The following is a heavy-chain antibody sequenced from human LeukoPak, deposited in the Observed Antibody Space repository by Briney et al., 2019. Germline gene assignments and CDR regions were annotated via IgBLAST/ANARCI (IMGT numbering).Heavy chain of an antibody. J-gene: IGHJ4*02. V-gene: IGHV4-39*01. CDR2: ISYSGST. Sequence: PSETLSLTCTVSGGSISSSNYYWGWIRQPPGKGLEWIGSISYSGSTYYNPSLKSRVTISVDTSKNQFSLKVSSVTAADPAVYYCARHRRAGTIFAFDYWGQGPLVTVSS. CDR1: GGSISSSNYY. D-gene: IGHD3-3*01. CDR3: ARHRRAGTIFAFDY.